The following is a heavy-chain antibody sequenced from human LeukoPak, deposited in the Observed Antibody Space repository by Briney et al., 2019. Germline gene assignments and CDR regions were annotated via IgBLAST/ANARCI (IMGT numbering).Heavy chain of an antibody. CDR3: ARGPATYSSSPGIDY. V-gene: IGHV4-34*01. CDR2: INHSGGT. J-gene: IGHJ4*02. Sequence: SETLSLTCAVYGGSFSGYYWSWIRHPPGKGLEWIGEINHSGGTNYNPSLKSRVTISLDTSKNQFSLKLSSVTAADTAVYYCARGPATYSSSPGIDYWGQGTLVTVSS. D-gene: IGHD6-13*01. CDR1: GGSFSGYY.